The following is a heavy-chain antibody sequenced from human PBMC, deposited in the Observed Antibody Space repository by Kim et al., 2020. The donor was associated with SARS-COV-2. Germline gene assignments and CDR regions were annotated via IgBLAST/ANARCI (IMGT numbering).Heavy chain of an antibody. D-gene: IGHD1-20*01. CDR3: ARAGTITGVVNDYHYYAM. CDR2: VRFGGNP. J-gene: IGHJ6*01. CDR1: GGSISSYF. V-gene: IGHV4-59*12. Sequence: SETLSLTCTVSGGSISSYFWTWIRRPPGKGLEWIGYVRFGGNPRYNPSLKSRLSISVDMSKNHLSLRLTSVTAADTAVYYCARAGTITGVVNDYHYYAM.